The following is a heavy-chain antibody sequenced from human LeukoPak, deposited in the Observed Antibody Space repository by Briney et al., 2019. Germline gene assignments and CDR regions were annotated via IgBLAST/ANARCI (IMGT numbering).Heavy chain of an antibody. Sequence: ASVKVSCKASGGTFSSYAISWVRQAPGQGLEWMGGFIPIFGTANYAQKFQGRVTITTDESTSTAYMELSSLRSEDTAVYYCARGSPIRYFDWLFSCHFDYWGQGTLVTVSS. V-gene: IGHV1-69*05. CDR1: GGTFSSYA. CDR2: FIPIFGTA. J-gene: IGHJ4*02. D-gene: IGHD3-9*01. CDR3: ARGSPIRYFDWLFSCHFDY.